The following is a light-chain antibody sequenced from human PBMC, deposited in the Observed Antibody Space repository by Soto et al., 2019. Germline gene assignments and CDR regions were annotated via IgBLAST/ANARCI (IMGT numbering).Light chain of an antibody. CDR1: QSVSSNY. CDR2: GAS. Sequence: EIVLTQSPGTLSLSAGDRATLSCRASQSVSSNYLAWYQQKPGQTPRLLIYGASSRATGITDRFSGSGSGTDFTLTISRLEPEDFAVYYCQQSGSSPWTFGQGTKVEIK. J-gene: IGKJ1*01. CDR3: QQSGSSPWT. V-gene: IGKV3-20*01.